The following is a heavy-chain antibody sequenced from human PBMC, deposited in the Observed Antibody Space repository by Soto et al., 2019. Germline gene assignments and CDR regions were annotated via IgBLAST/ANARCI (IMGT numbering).Heavy chain of an antibody. V-gene: IGHV1-46*01. Sequence: QVQLVQSGAEVRKPGASVKVSCKASGYTFTSYYIYWVRQAPGQGLEWMGVINPSVASTSYAQKSQGRVSMPRDTSTTTVYMDLTSLRSEDTAVYYCARAPPGDRGWFDSWGQGTLVTVSS. CDR3: ARAPPGDRGWFDS. J-gene: IGHJ5*01. CDR1: GYTFTSYY. D-gene: IGHD7-27*01. CDR2: INPSVAST.